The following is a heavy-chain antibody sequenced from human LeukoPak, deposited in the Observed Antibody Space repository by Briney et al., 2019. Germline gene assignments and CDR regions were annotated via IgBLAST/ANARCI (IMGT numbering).Heavy chain of an antibody. CDR2: ISSSGSTI. V-gene: IGHV3-48*03. Sequence: GGSLRLSCAASGFTFSSYEMNWVRQAPGKGLEWVSYISSSGSTIYYADSVKGRFTISRDNAKNSLYLQMNSLRAEDTAVYYCARGVGYYDSEEFAFDIWGQGTMVTVSS. J-gene: IGHJ3*02. CDR1: GFTFSSYE. D-gene: IGHD3-22*01. CDR3: ARGVGYYDSEEFAFDI.